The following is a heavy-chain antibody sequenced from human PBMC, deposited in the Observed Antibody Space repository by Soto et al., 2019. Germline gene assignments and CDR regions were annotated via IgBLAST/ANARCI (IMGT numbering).Heavy chain of an antibody. Sequence: GESLKISCKGSGYSFTSYWIGWVRQMPGKGLEWMGIIYPGDSDTRYSPSFQGQVTISADESISTAYLQWSSLKASDTAMYYCARSEEERSNYSGMDVWGPGTTVTVSS. CDR1: GYSFTSYW. CDR2: IYPGDSDT. V-gene: IGHV5-51*01. J-gene: IGHJ6*02. D-gene: IGHD1-26*01. CDR3: ARSEEERSNYSGMDV.